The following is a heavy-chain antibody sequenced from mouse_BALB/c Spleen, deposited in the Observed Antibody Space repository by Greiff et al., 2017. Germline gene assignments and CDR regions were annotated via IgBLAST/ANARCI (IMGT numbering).Heavy chain of an antibody. Sequence: EVMLVESGPGLVKPSQSLSLTCTVTGYSITSDYAWNWIRQFPGNKLEWMGYISYSGSTSYNPSLKSRFSITRDTSKNQFFLQLNSVTTEDTATYYCARYDYRYDDGERRYDYWGQGTTLTVSS. V-gene: IGHV3-2*02. D-gene: IGHD2-14*01. CDR3: ARYDYRYDDGERRYDY. CDR1: GYSITSDYA. CDR2: ISYSGST. J-gene: IGHJ2*01.